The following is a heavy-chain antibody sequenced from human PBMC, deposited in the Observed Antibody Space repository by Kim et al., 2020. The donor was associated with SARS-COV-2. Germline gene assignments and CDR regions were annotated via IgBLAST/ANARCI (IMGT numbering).Heavy chain of an antibody. CDR3: VTGKYYYGY. CDR1: GFTFSDAA. V-gene: IGHV3-11*04. D-gene: IGHD3-10*01. Sequence: GGSLRLSCAASGFTFSDAALSWIRQAPGKWLEWISYITSSGSVINYADSVKGRFTFSRDNAKNSLSLQMNSLRAEDTAVYFCVTGKYYYGYWGQGTLVTVSS. J-gene: IGHJ4*02. CDR2: ITSSGSVI.